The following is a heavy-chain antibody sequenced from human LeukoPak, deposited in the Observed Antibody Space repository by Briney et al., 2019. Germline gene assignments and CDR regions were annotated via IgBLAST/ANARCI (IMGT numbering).Heavy chain of an antibody. V-gene: IGHV1-69*05. CDR3: AARNQVAEYAFDI. Sequence: ASVKVSCKASGGTFSSYAISWVRQAPGQGLEWMGRIIPIFGTANYAQKFQGRVTITTDESTSTAYMELSSLRSEDTAVYCCAARNQVAEYAFDIWGQGTMVTVSS. J-gene: IGHJ3*02. D-gene: IGHD6-19*01. CDR1: GGTFSSYA. CDR2: IIPIFGTA.